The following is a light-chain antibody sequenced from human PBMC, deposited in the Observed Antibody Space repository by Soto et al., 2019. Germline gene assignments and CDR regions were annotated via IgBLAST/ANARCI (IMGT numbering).Light chain of an antibody. V-gene: IGLV1-40*01. CDR2: ANT. Sequence: QSVLTQPPSLSGAPGRRVTISCTGSSSNIGAGFDVHWYQQVPGTAPRLLINANTNRPSGVPDRFSGSKSGTSASLAITGLQPEDEADYFCQSYDSRLSEYVFGSGTKVTVL. CDR1: SSNIGAGFD. J-gene: IGLJ1*01. CDR3: QSYDSRLSEYV.